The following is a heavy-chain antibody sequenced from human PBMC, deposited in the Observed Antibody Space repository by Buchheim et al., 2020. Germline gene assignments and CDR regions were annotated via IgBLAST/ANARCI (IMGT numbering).Heavy chain of an antibody. J-gene: IGHJ6*02. Sequence: QVQLQESGPGLVKPSQTLSLTCTVSGGSISSGGYYWSWIRQHPGKGLEWIGYIYYSGSTYYNPSLKSRVTISVDTSKNQFSLKMSSVTAADTAVYYCARDRLDGDYATLGAYYYYGMDVWGQGTT. D-gene: IGHD4-17*01. V-gene: IGHV4-31*03. CDR1: GGSISSGGYY. CDR3: ARDRLDGDYATLGAYYYYGMDV. CDR2: IYYSGST.